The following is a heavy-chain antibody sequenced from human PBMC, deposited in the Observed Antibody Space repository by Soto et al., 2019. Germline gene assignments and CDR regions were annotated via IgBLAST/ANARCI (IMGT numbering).Heavy chain of an antibody. CDR3: ARGYCSSTSCSYFYHGMDV. V-gene: IGHV3-13*01. Sequence: GGSLRLSCAASGFTFRNYDIHWVRQGTGVGLEWVSAIGTAGDTYYGGSVKGGFTMSRDDAKNSCYLQMNSLRAEDTAVYYCARGYCSSTSCSYFYHGMDVWGQGTTVTVSS. D-gene: IGHD2-2*01. CDR1: GFTFRNYD. CDR2: IGTAGDT. J-gene: IGHJ6*02.